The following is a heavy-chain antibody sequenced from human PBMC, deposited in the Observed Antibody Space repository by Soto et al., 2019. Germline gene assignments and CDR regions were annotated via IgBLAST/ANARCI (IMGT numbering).Heavy chain of an antibody. V-gene: IGHV4-59*12. D-gene: IGHD3-16*01. Sequence: QVQLQESGPGLVKPSETLSLTCTVSGGSISSYYWSWIRQPPGKGLEWIGYIYYSGSTYYNPSLKSRVTISVDTSKNQFSLKLSSVTAADTAVYYCARGVLHWGQGTLVTVSS. J-gene: IGHJ4*02. CDR1: GGSISSYY. CDR2: IYYSGST. CDR3: ARGVLH.